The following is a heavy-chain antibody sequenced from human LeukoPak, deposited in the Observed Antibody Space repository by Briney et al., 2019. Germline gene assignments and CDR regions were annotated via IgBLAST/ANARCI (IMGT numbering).Heavy chain of an antibody. Sequence: GGSLRLSCAASGFTFSSYWMSWVRQAPGKGLEWAANIKQDGSEKYYVDSVKGRFTISRDNAKNSLYLQMNSVRAEDTAVYYCARESRRCSGGSCYRYYFDYWGQGTLVTVSS. D-gene: IGHD2-15*01. V-gene: IGHV3-7*01. CDR1: GFTFSSYW. CDR2: IKQDGSEK. CDR3: ARESRRCSGGSCYRYYFDY. J-gene: IGHJ4*02.